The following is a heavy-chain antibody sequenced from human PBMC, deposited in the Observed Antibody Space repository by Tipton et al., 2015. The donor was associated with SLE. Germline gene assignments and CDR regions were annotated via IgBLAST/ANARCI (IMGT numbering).Heavy chain of an antibody. CDR1: GFNFRTYG. CDR2: IRDDGTNK. Sequence: SLRLSCAASGFNFRTYGMHWVRQAPGKGLEWVAFIRDDGTNKNYADSVKGRFTTSRDNSKNTLYLQMNSLRAEDTAVYYCAKDLTYYDFWSGYPWGQGTLVTVSS. CDR3: AKDLTYYDFWSGYP. V-gene: IGHV3-30*02. J-gene: IGHJ5*02. D-gene: IGHD3-3*01.